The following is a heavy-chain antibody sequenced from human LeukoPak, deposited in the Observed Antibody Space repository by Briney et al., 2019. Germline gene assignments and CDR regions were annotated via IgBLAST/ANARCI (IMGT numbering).Heavy chain of an antibody. CDR2: ISSSSSYI. V-gene: IGHV3-21*04. CDR1: GFTFNSYS. Sequence: KAGGSLRLSCSASGFTFNSYSMNWVRQAPGKGLEWVSYISSSSSYIYYADSVKGRFTISRDNAKNSLYLQMNSLRAEDTALYYCAKDMNWNDHTPSFDYWGQGTLVTVSS. CDR3: AKDMNWNDHTPSFDY. D-gene: IGHD1-1*01. J-gene: IGHJ4*02.